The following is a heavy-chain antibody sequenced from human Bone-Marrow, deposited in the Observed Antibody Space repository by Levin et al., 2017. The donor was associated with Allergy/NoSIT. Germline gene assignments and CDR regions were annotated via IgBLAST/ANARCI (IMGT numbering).Heavy chain of an antibody. CDR2: MYHNGKT. V-gene: IGHV4-30-2*01. D-gene: IGHD1-1*01. CDR3: ASFTGTAGADY. J-gene: IGHJ4*02. CDR1: GASIRSGGYS. Sequence: SQTLSLTCAVSGASIRSGGYSWGWIRQPPGRGLEWIGYMYHNGKTFYTPSLSSRVTISGDMSGNEFFLTLTSVTAADTAVYFCASFTGTAGADYWGRGILVIVPS.